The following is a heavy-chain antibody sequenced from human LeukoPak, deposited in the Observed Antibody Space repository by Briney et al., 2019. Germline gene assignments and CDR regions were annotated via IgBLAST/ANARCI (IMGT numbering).Heavy chain of an antibody. J-gene: IGHJ5*02. CDR2: IFHSGGT. V-gene: IGHV4-38-2*02. D-gene: IGHD2-2*02. CDR3: ARVGCSSPTCYNRGDNWFDP. Sequence: SETLSLTXTVSGYSISSGFQWGWLRQPPGKGLEWIGNIFHSGGTYYSPSLKSRVTISVDTSKNQFFLNLNSVTAADTAVYYCARVGCSSPTCYNRGDNWFDPWGQGTLVTVSS. CDR1: GYSISSGFQ.